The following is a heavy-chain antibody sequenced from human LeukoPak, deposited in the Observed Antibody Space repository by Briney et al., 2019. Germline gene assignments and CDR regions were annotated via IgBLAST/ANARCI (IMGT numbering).Heavy chain of an antibody. Sequence: SETLSLTCTVSGGSISSNYWSWIRQPPGKGLEWIGNIYYSGSTYYNPSLKSRVTISVDTSKNQFSLKLSSVTAADTAVYYCARHFYVGTPIGYFDLWGRGTLVTVSS. CDR1: GGSISSNY. CDR2: IYYSGST. CDR3: ARHFYVGTPIGYFDL. D-gene: IGHD3-3*02. V-gene: IGHV4-59*04. J-gene: IGHJ2*01.